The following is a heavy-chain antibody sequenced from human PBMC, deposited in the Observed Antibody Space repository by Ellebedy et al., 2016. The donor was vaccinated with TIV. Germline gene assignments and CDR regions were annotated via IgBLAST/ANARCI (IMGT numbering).Heavy chain of an antibody. J-gene: IGHJ3*01. V-gene: IGHV1-69*13. Sequence: ASVKVSCKASGYAFNTYYIHWVRQAPGQGLEWMGGVIPIFGTANYAQKFQGRVTITADQSTSTAYMELSSLRPEDTAVYYCARHSTSGWYWSGFDVWGQGTMVTVSS. CDR3: ARHSTSGWYWSGFDV. CDR1: GYAFNTYY. D-gene: IGHD6-19*01. CDR2: VIPIFGTA.